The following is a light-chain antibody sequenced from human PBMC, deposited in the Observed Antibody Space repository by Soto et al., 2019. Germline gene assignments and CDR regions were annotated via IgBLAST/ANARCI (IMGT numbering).Light chain of an antibody. CDR2: EVS. Sequence: QSVLTQPPSASGSPGQSVTISCTGTSSDVGGYNYVSWYQQHPGKAPKLMIYEVSKRPSGVPDRFSGSKSDNTASLTVSGLQAEDEADYYCSSYAGSNNFVFGTATKVAVL. V-gene: IGLV2-8*01. J-gene: IGLJ1*01. CDR3: SSYAGSNNFV. CDR1: SSDVGGYNY.